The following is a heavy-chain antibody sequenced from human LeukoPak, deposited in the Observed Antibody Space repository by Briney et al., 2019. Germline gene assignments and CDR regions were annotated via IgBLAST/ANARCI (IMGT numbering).Heavy chain of an antibody. D-gene: IGHD3-10*01. Sequence: GGSLRLSCAASGFTFSSYWMSWVRQAPGKGLEWVANIKQDGSEKYYADSVKGRFTISRDNSKNTLYVQMNSLRAEDTALYYCCKEGGSGSYYDYWGQGTLVTVSS. CDR1: GFTFSSYW. V-gene: IGHV3-7*03. CDR3: CKEGGSGSYYDY. J-gene: IGHJ4*02. CDR2: IKQDGSEK.